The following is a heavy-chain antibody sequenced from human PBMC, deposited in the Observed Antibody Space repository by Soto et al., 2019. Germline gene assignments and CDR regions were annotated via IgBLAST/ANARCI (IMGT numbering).Heavy chain of an antibody. CDR1: GGTFSSYA. D-gene: IGHD1-26*01. CDR2: IIPIFGTA. CDR3: AFLIVGATAFDY. J-gene: IGHJ4*02. V-gene: IGHV1-69*13. Sequence: SVKVSCKASGGTFSSYAISWVRQAPGQGLEWMGGIIPIFGTANYAQKFQGRVTITADESTSTAYMELSSLRSEDTAVYYCAFLIVGATAFDYWGQGALVTVSS.